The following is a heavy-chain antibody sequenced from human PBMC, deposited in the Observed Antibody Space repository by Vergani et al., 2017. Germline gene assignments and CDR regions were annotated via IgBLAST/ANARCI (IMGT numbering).Heavy chain of an antibody. CDR1: GGSISSGGYY. CDR2: IYYSGST. Sequence: QVQLQESGPGLVKPSQTLSLTCTVSGGSISSGGYYWSWISQHPGKGLEWIGYIYYSGSTYYNPSLKSRVTISVDTSKNQFSLKLSSVTAADTAVYYCARDSRNYVEMALGAFDIWGQGTMVTVSS. J-gene: IGHJ3*02. D-gene: IGHD5-24*01. CDR3: ARDSRNYVEMALGAFDI. V-gene: IGHV4-31*03.